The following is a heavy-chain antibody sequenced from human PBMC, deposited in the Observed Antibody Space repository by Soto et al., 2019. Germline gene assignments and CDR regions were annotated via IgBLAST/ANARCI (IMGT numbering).Heavy chain of an antibody. Sequence: VASVKVSSKTSGGTFSNYAISWVRQAPGQGLEWMGRIIPILGIANYAQKFQGRVTITADKSTSTAYMELSSLRSEDTAVYYCATVQGMWLVHFDSWGRGTMVTVPS. CDR3: ATVQGMWLVHFDS. D-gene: IGHD6-19*01. J-gene: IGHJ3*02. CDR1: GGTFSNYA. CDR2: IIPILGIA. V-gene: IGHV1-69*04.